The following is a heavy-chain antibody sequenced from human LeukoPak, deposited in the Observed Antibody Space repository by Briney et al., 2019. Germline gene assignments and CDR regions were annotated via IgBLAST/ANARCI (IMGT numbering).Heavy chain of an antibody. CDR2: INPNSGGT. D-gene: IGHD1-20*01. J-gene: IGHJ6*02. Sequence: ASVKLSCKVSGYTLTGYYMHWVRQPPGQGLEWMGWINPNSGGTNYAQKFQGRVTMTRDTSISTAYMELSRLRSDDTAVYYCASLTGTTNYYYGMDVWGQGTTVTVSS. V-gene: IGHV1-2*02. CDR3: ASLTGTTNYYYGMDV. CDR1: GYTLTGYY.